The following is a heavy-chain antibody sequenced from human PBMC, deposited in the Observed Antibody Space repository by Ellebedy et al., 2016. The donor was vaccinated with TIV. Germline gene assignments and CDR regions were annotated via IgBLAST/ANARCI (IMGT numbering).Heavy chain of an antibody. CDR3: ARDRGSVVGAD. V-gene: IGHV4-59*01. Sequence: SETLSLXXTVSGGSINSYYWSWIRQPPGKGLEYIGYVYYSGTINYSPSLKSRVTMSVDTSKNQFSLKLSSVTAADTAVYYCARDRGSVVGADWGQGTMVTVSS. D-gene: IGHD2-15*01. J-gene: IGHJ3*01. CDR2: VYYSGTI. CDR1: GGSINSYY.